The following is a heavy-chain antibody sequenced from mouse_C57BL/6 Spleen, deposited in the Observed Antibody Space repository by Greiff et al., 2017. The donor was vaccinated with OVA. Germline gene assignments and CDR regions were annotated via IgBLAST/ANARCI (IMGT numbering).Heavy chain of an antibody. CDR3: ARDGGDGYYWFAY. V-gene: IGHV1-80*01. Sequence: VQLQQSGAELVKPGASVKISCKASGYAFSSYWMNWVKQRPGKGLEWIGQIYPGDGDTNYNGKFKGKATLTADKSSSTAYMQLSSLTSEDSAVYFCARDGGDGYYWFAYWGQGTLVTVSA. J-gene: IGHJ3*01. D-gene: IGHD2-3*01. CDR1: GYAFSSYW. CDR2: IYPGDGDT.